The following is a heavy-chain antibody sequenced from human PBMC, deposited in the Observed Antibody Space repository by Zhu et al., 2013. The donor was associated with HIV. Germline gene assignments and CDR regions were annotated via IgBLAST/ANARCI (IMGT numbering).Heavy chain of an antibody. V-gene: IGHV1-69*01. CDR3: ARDREPPKIAEAGFDAFDI. Sequence: QVQVVQSGAEVKKPGSSVKVSCKTSGGTFSRYAISWVRQAPGHGLEYMGGIIAVSGTRDYPQKFRGRVTFVADGSTSTAYMELSNLRSDDTAIYYCARDREPPKIAEAGFDAFDIWGQGTMVTVSS. D-gene: IGHD6-13*01. J-gene: IGHJ3*02. CDR1: GGTFSRYA. CDR2: IIAVSGTR.